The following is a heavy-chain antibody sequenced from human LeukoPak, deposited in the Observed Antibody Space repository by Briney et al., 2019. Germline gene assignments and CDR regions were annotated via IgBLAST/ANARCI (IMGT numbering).Heavy chain of an antibody. CDR1: DGSFSGYY. Sequence: PSETLSLTCAVYDGSFSGYYWSRIRQPPGKGLEWLGEINHSGSTNYNPSLKSRVTISVDTSKNQFSLKLSSVTAADTAVYYCATSPYCSSTSCFPHLDVWGQGTTVTVSS. CDR2: INHSGST. D-gene: IGHD2-2*01. V-gene: IGHV4-34*01. J-gene: IGHJ6*02. CDR3: ATSPYCSSTSCFPHLDV.